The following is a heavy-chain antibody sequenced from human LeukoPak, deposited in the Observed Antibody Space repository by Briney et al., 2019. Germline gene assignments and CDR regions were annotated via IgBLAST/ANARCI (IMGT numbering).Heavy chain of an antibody. CDR1: GFTFSSYA. CDR3: AKRARYKVYSSSWYHFDY. J-gene: IGHJ4*02. CDR2: ISGSGGST. V-gene: IGHV3-23*01. Sequence: GGSLRLSCAASGFTFSSYAMSWVRQAPGKGLEWVSAISGSGGSTYYADSVKGRFTISRENSKNTLYLQMNSLRAEDTDLYYCAKRARYKVYSSSWYHFDYWGQGTLVTVSS. D-gene: IGHD6-13*01.